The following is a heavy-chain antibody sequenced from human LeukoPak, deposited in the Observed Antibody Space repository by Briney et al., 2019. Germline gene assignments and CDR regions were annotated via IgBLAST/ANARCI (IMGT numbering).Heavy chain of an antibody. CDR2: INHSGST. Sequence: PSETLALTCAVYGGSFSGYYWSWIRQPPGKGLEWIGEINHSGSTNYNPSLKSRVTISVDTSKNQSSLKLSSVTAADTAVYYCARASVVAATHYFDYWGQGTLVTVSS. V-gene: IGHV4-34*01. J-gene: IGHJ4*02. D-gene: IGHD2-15*01. CDR3: ARASVVAATHYFDY. CDR1: GGSFSGYY.